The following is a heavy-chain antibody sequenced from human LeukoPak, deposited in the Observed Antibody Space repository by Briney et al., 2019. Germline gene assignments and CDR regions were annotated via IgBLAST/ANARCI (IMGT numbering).Heavy chain of an antibody. CDR3: ARDDQAG. CDR1: GFTFSNYA. D-gene: IGHD3-10*01. Sequence: PGGSLRLSCAASGFTFSNYAMNWVRQAPGKGLEWVAVIWYDGNYKDYADSVKGRFTISRDNSKNTLYLQMNSLRAEDTAVYYCARDDQAGWGQGTQVTVSS. CDR2: IWYDGNYK. J-gene: IGHJ4*02. V-gene: IGHV3-33*08.